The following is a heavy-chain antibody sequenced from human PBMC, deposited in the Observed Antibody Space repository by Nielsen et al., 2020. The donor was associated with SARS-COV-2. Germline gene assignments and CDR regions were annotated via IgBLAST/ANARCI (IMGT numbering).Heavy chain of an antibody. J-gene: IGHJ6*02. V-gene: IGHV4-61*02. Sequence: SETLSLTCTVSGGSISSGTYYWSWIRQPAGKGLEWIGRIYTSGSTTYNPSLKSRVTISVDPSKDQFSLNVNSVTAADTAVYYCTREVSGSRIKAAGRPSYYYYGMDSWGQGTAVTVSS. D-gene: IGHD6-13*01. CDR2: IYTSGST. CDR3: TREVSGSRIKAAGRPSYYYYGMDS. CDR1: GGSISSGTYY.